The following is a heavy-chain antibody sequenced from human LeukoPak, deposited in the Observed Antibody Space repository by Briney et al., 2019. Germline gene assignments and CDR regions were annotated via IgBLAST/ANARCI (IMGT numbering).Heavy chain of an antibody. J-gene: IGHJ4*02. D-gene: IGHD3-22*01. CDR1: GGSISSSSYY. CDR3: ARHDYDSSGYYFELQYYFDY. Sequence: SETLSLTCTVSGGSISSSSYYWGWIRQPPGKGLEWIGSIYYSGSTYYNPSLKSRVTISVDTSKNQFSLKLSSVTAADTAVYYYARHDYDSSGYYFELQYYFDYWGQGTLVTVSS. V-gene: IGHV4-39*01. CDR2: IYYSGST.